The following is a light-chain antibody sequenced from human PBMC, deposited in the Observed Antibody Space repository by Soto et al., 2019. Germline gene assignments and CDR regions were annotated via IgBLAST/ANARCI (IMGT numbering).Light chain of an antibody. CDR1: QSVSIY. CDR2: DAS. Sequence: EIVMTQSPATLSVSPGERATLSCRASQSVSIYLAWYQQRPGQAPRLLIYDASNRATGIPARFSGSGSGTDFTLTISRLEPEDFAVYYCQQYGNSPQTFGQGTKVDIK. CDR3: QQYGNSPQT. V-gene: IGKV3-20*01. J-gene: IGKJ1*01.